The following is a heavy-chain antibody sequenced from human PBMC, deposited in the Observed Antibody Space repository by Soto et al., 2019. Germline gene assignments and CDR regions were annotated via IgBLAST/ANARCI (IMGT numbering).Heavy chain of an antibody. D-gene: IGHD2-15*01. CDR3: ATRGEAYCSGGSCYFYAVDI. CDR1: GYTFTGYY. J-gene: IGHJ3*02. CDR2: INPNSGGT. V-gene: IGHV1-2*02. Sequence: GASVKVSCKASGYTFTGYYMHWVRQAPGQGLEWMGWINPNSGGTNYAQKFQGRVTMTRDTSISTAYMELSRLRSDDTAGYYCATRGEAYCSGGSCYFYAVDIWCPGTIVTVSS.